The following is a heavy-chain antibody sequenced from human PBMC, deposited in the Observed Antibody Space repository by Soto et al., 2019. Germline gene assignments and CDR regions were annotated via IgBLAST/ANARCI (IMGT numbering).Heavy chain of an antibody. V-gene: IGHV4-30-4*01. J-gene: IGHJ4*02. CDR3: ASSLFTTVTTWDY. CDR2: IYYSGST. Sequence: QVQLQESGPGLVKPSQTLSLTCTVSGGSISSGDYYWSWIRQPPGKGLEWIGYIYYSGSTYYNPSRKSRVTISVDTSKNQCSLKLSSVTAADTAVDCCASSLFTTVTTWDYWGQGTLVTVCS. CDR1: GGSISSGDYY. D-gene: IGHD4-4*01.